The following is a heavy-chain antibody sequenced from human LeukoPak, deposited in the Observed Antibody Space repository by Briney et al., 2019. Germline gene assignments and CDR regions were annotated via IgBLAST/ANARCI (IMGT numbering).Heavy chain of an antibody. CDR2: ISASTSSI. CDR3: ARDPGYCSSTSCSYFDY. J-gene: IGHJ4*02. CDR1: GFSFSSRN. D-gene: IGHD2-2*01. V-gene: IGHV3-48*04. Sequence: GGSLRLSCAASGFSFSSRNMNWVRQAPGKGLEWVSYISASTSSIYYADSVKGRFTISRDIGKNSLYLQMNSLRAEDTAVYYCARDPGYCSSTSCSYFDYWGQGTLVTVSS.